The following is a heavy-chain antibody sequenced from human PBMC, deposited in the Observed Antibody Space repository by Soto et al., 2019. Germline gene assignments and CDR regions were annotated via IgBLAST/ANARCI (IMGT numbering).Heavy chain of an antibody. CDR1: GGSISSSSYY. J-gene: IGHJ4*02. Sequence: SETLSLTCTVSGGSISSSSYYWGWIRQPPGKGLEWIGSIYYSGSTYYNPSLKSRVTISVDKSQNQFSLNLSFVTAAATAVYYCARYLSIYCYGSGSYPSYFDYWGQGTLVTVSS. V-gene: IGHV4-39*01. CDR3: ARYLSIYCYGSGSYPSYFDY. CDR2: IYYSGST. D-gene: IGHD3-10*01.